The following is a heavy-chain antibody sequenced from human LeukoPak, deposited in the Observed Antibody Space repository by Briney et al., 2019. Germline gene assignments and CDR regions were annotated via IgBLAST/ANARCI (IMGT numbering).Heavy chain of an antibody. D-gene: IGHD4-23*01. Sequence: SETLSLTCTVSAGSISSSSYYWSWIRQPPGKGLEWIGYIYYSGSTNYNPSLKSRVTISVDTSKNRFSLKLSSVTAADTAVYYCARGPSDGYGGNSDYWGQGTLVTVSS. CDR1: AGSISSSSYY. V-gene: IGHV4-61*01. J-gene: IGHJ4*02. CDR3: ARGPSDGYGGNSDY. CDR2: IYYSGST.